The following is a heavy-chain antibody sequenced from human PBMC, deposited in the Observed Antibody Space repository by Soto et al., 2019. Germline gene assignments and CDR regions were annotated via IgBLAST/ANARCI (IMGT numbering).Heavy chain of an antibody. Sequence: AVKVSCKASGFTFTSSAVQWVRQARGQRLEWIGWIVVGSGNTNYAQKFQERVTITRDMSTSTAYMELSSLRSEDTAVYYCAAVKTWPYYFDYWGQGTLVTVSS. CDR1: GFTFTSSA. CDR3: AAVKTWPYYFDY. V-gene: IGHV1-58*01. J-gene: IGHJ4*02. CDR2: IVVGSGNT.